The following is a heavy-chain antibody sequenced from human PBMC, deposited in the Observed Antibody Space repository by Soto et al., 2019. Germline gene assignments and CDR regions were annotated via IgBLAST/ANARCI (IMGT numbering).Heavy chain of an antibody. D-gene: IGHD5-12*01. V-gene: IGHV3-21*01. CDR1: GFTFSSYS. J-gene: IGHJ3*02. CDR2: ISSSSSYI. CDR3: ATYEALDAFDI. Sequence: GSLRLSCAASGFTFSSYSMNWVRQAPGKGLEWVSSISSSSSYIYYADSVKGRFTISRDNAKNSLYLQMNSLRAEDTAVYYCATYEALDAFDIWGQGTMVTVSS.